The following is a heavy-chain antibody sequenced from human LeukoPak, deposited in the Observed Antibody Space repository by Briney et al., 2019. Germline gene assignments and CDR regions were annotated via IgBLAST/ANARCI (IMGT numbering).Heavy chain of an antibody. Sequence: SETLSLTCTVSGGSISSYYWSWIRQPPGKGLEWIGYIYYSGSTYYNPSLKSRVTISVDTSKNQFSLKLSSVTAADTAVYYCARDSGTYYDILTGPQDGYFDYWGQGTLVTVSS. V-gene: IGHV4-59*12. CDR2: IYYSGST. CDR1: GGSISSYY. CDR3: ARDSGTYYDILTGPQDGYFDY. J-gene: IGHJ4*02. D-gene: IGHD3-9*01.